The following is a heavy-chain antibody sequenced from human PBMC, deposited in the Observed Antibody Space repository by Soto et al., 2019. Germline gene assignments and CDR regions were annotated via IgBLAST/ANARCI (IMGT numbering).Heavy chain of an antibody. CDR2: ISGSGGST. V-gene: IGHV3-23*01. D-gene: IGHD6-6*01. CDR3: AKGEYSSSSGGYFDY. CDR1: GFTFSSYA. J-gene: IGHJ4*02. Sequence: GGSLRLSCAASGFTFSSYAMSWVRQAPGKGLEWVSAISGSGGSTYYADSVKGRFTTSRDNSKNTLYLQMNSLRAEDTAVYYCAKGEYSSSSGGYFDYWGQGTLVTVSS.